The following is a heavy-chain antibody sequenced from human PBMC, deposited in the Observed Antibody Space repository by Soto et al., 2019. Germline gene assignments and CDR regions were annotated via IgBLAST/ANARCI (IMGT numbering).Heavy chain of an antibody. V-gene: IGHV4-39*01. CDR1: GGSISSSSYY. D-gene: IGHD3-9*01. CDR3: ARRPIFWVDY. CDR2: IYYTGST. J-gene: IGHJ4*02. Sequence: QLQLQESGPGLVKPSETLSLTCTVSGGSISSSSYYWGWIRQPPGKGLEWIWSIYYTGSTYYNPSLKSRVNIYMDTSKHQFSLKLSSVTAAGTAVYYCARRPIFWVDYWGQGTLVTVSS.